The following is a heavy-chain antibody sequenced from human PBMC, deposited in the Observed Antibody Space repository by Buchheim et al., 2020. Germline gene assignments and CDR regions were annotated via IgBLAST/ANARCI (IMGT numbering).Heavy chain of an antibody. CDR1: GYTFTSYY. CDR3: ARTPRLTAEDAFDI. J-gene: IGHJ3*02. V-gene: IGHV1-46*01. Sequence: QVQLVQSGAEVKKPGASLKVSCKASGYTFTSYYMHWVRQAPGQGLEWMGIINPIDGSTGYAQKFQGRVTMTRDTSTSTVYMDLTSLRSEDTAVYYCARTPRLTAEDAFDIWGQGT. D-gene: IGHD6-25*01. CDR2: INPIDGST.